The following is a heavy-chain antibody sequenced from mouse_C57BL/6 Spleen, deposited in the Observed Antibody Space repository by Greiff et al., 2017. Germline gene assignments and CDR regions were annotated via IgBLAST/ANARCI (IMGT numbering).Heavy chain of an antibody. V-gene: IGHV1-64*01. CDR1: GYTFTSYW. CDR2: IHPNSGST. D-gene: IGHD2-4*01. Sequence: QVQLQQPGAELVQPGASVKLSCKASGYTFTSYWMHWVKQRPGQGLEWIGMIHPNSGSTNYNEKFKSKATLTVDQSSSTAYMQLSSLPSEDAAVXYCASETDDYDVAYWGQGTLVTVSA. J-gene: IGHJ3*01. CDR3: ASETDDYDVAY.